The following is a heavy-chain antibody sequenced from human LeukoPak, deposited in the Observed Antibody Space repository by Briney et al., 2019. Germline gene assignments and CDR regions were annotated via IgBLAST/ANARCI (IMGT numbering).Heavy chain of an antibody. J-gene: IGHJ3*02. CDR2: IYYSGST. D-gene: IGHD3-16*02. V-gene: IGHV4-59*08. CDR1: GGSISSYY. Sequence: PSETLSLTCTVSGGSISSYYWSWIRQPPGKGLEWIGYIYYSGSTYYNPSLKSRVTISVDTSKNQFSLKLSSVTAADTAVYYCARFRVGDYVWGSYRYEVGAFDIWGQGTMVTVSS. CDR3: ARFRVGDYVWGSYRYEVGAFDI.